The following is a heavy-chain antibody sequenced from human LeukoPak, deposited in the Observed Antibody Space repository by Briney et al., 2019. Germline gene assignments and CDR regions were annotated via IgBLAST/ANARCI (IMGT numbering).Heavy chain of an antibody. CDR2: IRYDGSNE. D-gene: IGHD5-12*01. CDR1: GFSFSNHG. J-gene: IGHJ4*02. CDR3: ARLLPPVPGYSRYDRGNYFDD. V-gene: IGHV3-30*02. Sequence: GGSLRLSCAASGFSFSNHGMHWVRQAPGKGLEWVAFIRYDGSNEYYADSVKGRFTISRDDAKNTLYLQMNSLGAEDTAVYYCARLLPPVPGYSRYDRGNYFDDWGLGTLVSVSS.